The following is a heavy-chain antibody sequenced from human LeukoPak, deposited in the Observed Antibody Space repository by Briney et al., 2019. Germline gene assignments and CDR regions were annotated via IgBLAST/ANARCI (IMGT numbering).Heavy chain of an antibody. CDR2: VVYDGTNT. V-gene: IGHV3-30*18. J-gene: IGHJ4*02. CDR1: GFTFSNYG. Sequence: GGSLRLSCAASGFTFSNYGMHWVRQAPGKGLEWVAVVVYDGTNTYYADSVKGRFTISRDNSKNTLYLQMNSLRAEDAAVYYCAKETVGATQPLYYFDFWGRGTLVTVSS. D-gene: IGHD1-26*01. CDR3: AKETVGATQPLYYFDF.